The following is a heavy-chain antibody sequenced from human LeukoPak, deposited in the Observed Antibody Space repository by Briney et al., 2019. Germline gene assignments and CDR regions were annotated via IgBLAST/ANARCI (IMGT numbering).Heavy chain of an antibody. Sequence: EGSLRLSCAASGFAFSFYAMSWLRQPPGKGLEWVSTINANSGTTSYAASVRGRFTISRDNSKNTLYLQVNSLRADDTAVYYCAKPISGGLAVTADWFDPWGQGTLVVVSS. J-gene: IGHJ5*01. CDR2: INANSGTT. CDR1: GFAFSFYA. D-gene: IGHD6-19*01. V-gene: IGHV3-23*01. CDR3: AKPISGGLAVTADWFDP.